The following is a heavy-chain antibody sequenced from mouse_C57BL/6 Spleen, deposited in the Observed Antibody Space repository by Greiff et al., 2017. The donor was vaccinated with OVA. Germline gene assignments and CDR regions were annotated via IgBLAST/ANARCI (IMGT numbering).Heavy chain of an antibody. J-gene: IGHJ4*01. Sequence: QVQLQQPGAELVMPGASVKLSCKASGYTFTSYWMHWVKQRPGQGLEWIGEIDPSDSYTNYNQKFKGKSTLTVDKSSSTAYMQLSSLTSEDSAVYYCAIITTVVANYAMDYWGQGTSVTVSS. CDR3: AIITTVVANYAMDY. V-gene: IGHV1-69*01. CDR1: GYTFTSYW. D-gene: IGHD1-1*01. CDR2: IDPSDSYT.